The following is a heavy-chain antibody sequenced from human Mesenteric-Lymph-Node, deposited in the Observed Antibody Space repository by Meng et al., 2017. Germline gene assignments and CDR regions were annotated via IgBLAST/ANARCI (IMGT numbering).Heavy chain of an antibody. Sequence: GGSLRLSCVASGFTFSRYYMSGVRQAPGKGLGWVSVVYTGGWTSYGDAVKGRFTISRDNSENTLYLQMNRLRAEDTAIYYCAGNGDLRCFDYWGQGTLVTVSS. D-gene: IGHD4-17*01. CDR2: VYTGGWT. CDR1: GFTFSRYY. V-gene: IGHV3-66*02. J-gene: IGHJ4*02. CDR3: AGNGDLRCFDY.